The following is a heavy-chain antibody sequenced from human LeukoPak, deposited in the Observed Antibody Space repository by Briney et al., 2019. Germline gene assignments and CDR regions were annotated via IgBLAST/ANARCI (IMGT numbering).Heavy chain of an antibody. D-gene: IGHD2-2*01. CDR2: INPSGGST. CDR1: GYTFTNYY. Sequence: ASVKVSCKASGYTFTNYYMHWVRQAPGQGLEWMGIINPSGGSTSYAQKFQGGVTMTRDTSTSTVYMELSSLRSEDTAVYYCARDHSGYCSSTSCGFDPWGQGTLVTVSS. J-gene: IGHJ5*02. CDR3: ARDHSGYCSSTSCGFDP. V-gene: IGHV1-46*01.